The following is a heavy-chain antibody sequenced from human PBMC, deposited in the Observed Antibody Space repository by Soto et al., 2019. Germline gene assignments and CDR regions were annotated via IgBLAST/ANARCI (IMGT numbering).Heavy chain of an antibody. V-gene: IGHV3-23*01. CDR1: GFTFSSYA. D-gene: IGHD6-13*01. Sequence: GGSLRLSCAASGFTFSSYAMSWVRQAPGKGLEWVSAISGSGGSTYYVDSVKGRFTISRDNSKNTLYLQMNSLRAEDTAIYYCAKDRRIAAAGNFDYWGQGTLVTVSS. CDR3: AKDRRIAAAGNFDY. CDR2: ISGSGGST. J-gene: IGHJ4*02.